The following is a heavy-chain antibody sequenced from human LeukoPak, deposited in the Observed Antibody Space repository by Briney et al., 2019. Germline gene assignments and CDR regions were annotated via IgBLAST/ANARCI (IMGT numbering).Heavy chain of an antibody. V-gene: IGHV3-48*02. CDR2: ISSSSNTI. J-gene: IGHJ4*02. D-gene: IGHD5-18*01. CDR1: GFTFSSYS. Sequence: PGRSLRLSCAASGFTFSSYSMNWVRQAPGKGLEWISYISSSSNTIYYADSVKGRFTISRDNAKNSLSLQVNSLRDEDTAVYYCVREGYSYAHFDYWGQGTRVTVSS. CDR3: VREGYSYAHFDY.